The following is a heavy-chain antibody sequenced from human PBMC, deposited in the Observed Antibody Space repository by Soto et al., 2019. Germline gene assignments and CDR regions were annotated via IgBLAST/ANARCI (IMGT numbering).Heavy chain of an antibody. CDR2: ISAYNGNT. V-gene: IGHV1-18*01. Sequence: QVQLVQSGAEVKKPGASVKVSCKSSGYTFTSYGIHWVRQAPGQRLEWLGWISAYNGNTNYAQKVHGRVTMTTATSTNTAHMGLRSLRSDDTAMYYCAREGSGSYQTQWFDPWGQGTLVIVSS. CDR1: GYTFTSYG. J-gene: IGHJ5*02. CDR3: AREGSGSYQTQWFDP. D-gene: IGHD3-10*01.